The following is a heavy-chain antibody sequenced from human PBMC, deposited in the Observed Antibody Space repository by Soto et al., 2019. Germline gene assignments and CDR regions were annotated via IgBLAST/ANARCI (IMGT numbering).Heavy chain of an antibody. CDR2: IGGTGGKT. CDR1: GFTFSTYA. V-gene: IGHV3-23*01. J-gene: IGHJ4*02. D-gene: IGHD6-13*01. CDR3: ARVRVAAAGGYFDY. Sequence: EVQLLESGGGLVQPGGSLRLSCAASGFTFSTYAITWVRQAPGKGLEWVSSIGGTGGKTYYADSVKGRFTISRDNSKETGYLHMNSLGADDTALYFGARVRVAAAGGYFDYWGQGALVTVSS.